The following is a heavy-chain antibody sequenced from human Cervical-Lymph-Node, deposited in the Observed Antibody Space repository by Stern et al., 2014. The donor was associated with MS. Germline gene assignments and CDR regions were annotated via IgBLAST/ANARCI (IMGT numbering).Heavy chain of an antibody. CDR1: GYTFTSYN. V-gene: IGHV1-18*01. CDR2: ISAYNGNT. J-gene: IGHJ6*02. Sequence: MQLVESGAEMKKPGASVKVSCKASGYTFTSYNINWVRQAPGQGLEWMGWISAYNGNTDYAQKFQGRVTMTTDTSTSTAYMELRSLRSDDAAVYYCARERAGQGYGDFWGQGTTVTVSS. D-gene: IGHD4-17*01. CDR3: ARERAGQGYGDF.